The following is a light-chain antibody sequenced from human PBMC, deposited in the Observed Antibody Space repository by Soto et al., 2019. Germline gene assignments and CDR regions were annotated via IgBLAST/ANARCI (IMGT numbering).Light chain of an antibody. CDR1: QGISTS. CDR2: AAS. CDR3: KNYNGAPWT. J-gene: IGKJ1*01. Sequence: DIQMTQSPSSLSASVGDRVTITCRASQGISTSLVWYQQKPGTVPKLLIFAASPVQSGVPSRLSGSGSGTDFTLTISSLQPEDVATYYCKNYNGAPWTFGQGTQVDIK. V-gene: IGKV1-27*01.